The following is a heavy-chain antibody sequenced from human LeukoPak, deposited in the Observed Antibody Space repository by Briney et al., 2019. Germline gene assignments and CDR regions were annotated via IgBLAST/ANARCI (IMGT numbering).Heavy chain of an antibody. CDR2: SRNKANSYAT. D-gene: IGHD1-14*01. J-gene: IGHJ6*03. CDR1: GFTFNDHY. Sequence: GGSLRLSCAASGFTFNDHYMDWVRQAPGKGLEWVGRSRNKANSYATEYAASVKGRFTISRDDSKNSLYLQMNSLKTEDTAVYFCTRGPFNLNPSGVYYYYMDVWGKGTTVTVSS. V-gene: IGHV3-72*01. CDR3: TRGPFNLNPSGVYYYYMDV.